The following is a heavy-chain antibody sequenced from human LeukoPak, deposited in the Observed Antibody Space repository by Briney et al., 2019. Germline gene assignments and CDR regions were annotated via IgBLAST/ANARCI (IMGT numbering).Heavy chain of an antibody. V-gene: IGHV1-69*13. CDR1: GGTFISYA. CDR2: IIPIFGTT. D-gene: IGHD3-22*01. Sequence: GASVTVSCKASGGTFISYAISWVRQAPGQGLEWMGGIIPIFGTTNYAQKFQGRVTIIADESTSTAYMEVSSLRSEDTAVYYCARDPQDLYDSTGYYPHYFDYWGQGTLVAVSS. J-gene: IGHJ4*02. CDR3: ARDPQDLYDSTGYYPHYFDY.